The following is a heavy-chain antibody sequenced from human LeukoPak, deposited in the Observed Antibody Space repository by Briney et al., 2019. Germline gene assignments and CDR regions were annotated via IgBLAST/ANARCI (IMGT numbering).Heavy chain of an antibody. V-gene: IGHV3-74*01. CDR1: GFTFSSYW. Sequence: PGGSLRLSCAASGFTFSSYWMHWVRQAPGKGLVWVSRIDTDGSTTIYADSVKGRFTISRDNAKNTLYLQMNSLRAEDTAVYYCASSTRGVHEYSYGGYFDYWGQGTLVTVSS. CDR3: ASSTRGVHEYSYGGYFDY. CDR2: IDTDGSTT. D-gene: IGHD5-18*01. J-gene: IGHJ4*02.